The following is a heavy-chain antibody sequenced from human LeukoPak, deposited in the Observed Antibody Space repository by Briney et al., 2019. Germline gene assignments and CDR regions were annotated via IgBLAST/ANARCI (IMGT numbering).Heavy chain of an antibody. D-gene: IGHD3-10*01. V-gene: IGHV3-73*01. J-gene: IGHJ4*02. CDR2: IRSKTDNYAT. CDR1: VFTFSGST. CDR3: TGGSGSYSDY. Sequence: PGGSLRLSCAAAVFTFSGSTMHWVRQAAGKGLEWVGRIRSKTDNYATAYAASVKGRFTISRDDSKNTAYLQMNSLKTEDTAVYYCTGGSGSYSDYWGQGTLVTVSS.